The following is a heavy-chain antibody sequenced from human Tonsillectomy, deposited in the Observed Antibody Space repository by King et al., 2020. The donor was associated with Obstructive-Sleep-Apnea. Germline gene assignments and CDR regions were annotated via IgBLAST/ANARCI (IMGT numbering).Heavy chain of an antibody. CDR2: ISSSSKSI. CDR3: AREGHTAAPFDY. CDR1: GFTFSIYS. Sequence: VQLVESGGGLVQPGGSLRLSCAASGFTFSIYSMNWVRQAPGKGLEWVSYISSSSKSIYDADSVKGRFTVSRDNAKNSLYLHMSRLRAEDTAVYYCAREGHTAAPFDYWGQGALVTVSS. D-gene: IGHD5-18*01. J-gene: IGHJ4*02. V-gene: IGHV3-48*04.